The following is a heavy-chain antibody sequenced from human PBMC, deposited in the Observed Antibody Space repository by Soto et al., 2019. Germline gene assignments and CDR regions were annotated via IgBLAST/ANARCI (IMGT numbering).Heavy chain of an antibody. J-gene: IGHJ6*02. V-gene: IGHV4-61*08. CDR2: IYYSGST. CDR1: GGSVSSGDYF. Sequence: PSETLSLTCTVSGGSVSSGDYFWSWLRQSPGKRLEWIAYIYYSGSTNYNPSLKSRATISVDTSKSQVSLTLTSMTAADAALYYCAKDLQGGYDYSTYYYGVAVWGQGTTVTVSS. CDR3: AKDLQGGYDYSTYYYGVAV. D-gene: IGHD5-12*01.